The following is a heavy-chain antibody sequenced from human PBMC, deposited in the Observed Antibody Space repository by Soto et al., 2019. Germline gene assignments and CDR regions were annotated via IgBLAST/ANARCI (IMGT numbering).Heavy chain of an antibody. CDR2: ICSGGST. J-gene: IGHJ6*02. CDR1: GSSARSNY. CDR3: AREPPATRHGMDV. Sequence: GGSLTLSCGASGSSARSNYMGGVRQAPGKGLGWVSVICSGGSTYYADSVRGRFTISRDNSKNPLYLQMKSLRAEDTAVYYCAREPPATRHGMDVWGQGTTVTVSS. V-gene: IGHV3-53*01.